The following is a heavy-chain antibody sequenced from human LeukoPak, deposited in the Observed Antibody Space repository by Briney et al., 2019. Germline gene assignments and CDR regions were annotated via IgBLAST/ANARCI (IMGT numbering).Heavy chain of an antibody. CDR2: IYHSGST. CDR1: GGSISSSSYY. Sequence: PSETLSLTCTVSGGSISSSSYYWGWIRQPPGKGLEWIGSIYHSGSTYYNPSLKSRVTISVDTSKNQFSLKLSSVTAADTAVYYCARDVEYCSSTSCYQSFDYWGQGTLVTVSS. J-gene: IGHJ4*02. D-gene: IGHD2-2*01. CDR3: ARDVEYCSSTSCYQSFDY. V-gene: IGHV4-39*07.